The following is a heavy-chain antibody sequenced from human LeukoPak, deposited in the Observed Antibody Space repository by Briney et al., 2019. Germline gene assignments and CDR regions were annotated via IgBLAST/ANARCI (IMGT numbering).Heavy chain of an antibody. V-gene: IGHV4-4*07. CDR3: AAYDILTGYYDLDY. J-gene: IGHJ4*02. CDR1: GGSISSYY. Sequence: PSETLSLTCTVSGGSISSYYWSWIRQPAGKGLEWIGRIYTSGSTNYNPSLKSRVTMSVDTSKNQFSLKLSSVTAADMFVYYWAAYDILTGYYDLDYWGQGTLVTVSS. CDR2: IYTSGST. D-gene: IGHD3-9*01.